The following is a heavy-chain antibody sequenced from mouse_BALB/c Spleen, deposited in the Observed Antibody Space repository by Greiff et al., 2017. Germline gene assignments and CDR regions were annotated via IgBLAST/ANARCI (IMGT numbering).Heavy chain of an antibody. CDR3: ARSDYYYGSSYYFDY. V-gene: IGHV1-9*01. Sequence: VQLQQSGAELMKPGASVKISCKATGYTFSSYWIEWVKQRPGHGLEWIGEILPGSGSTNYNEKFKGKATFTADTSSNTAYMQLSSLTSEDSAVYYCARSDYYYGSSYYFDYWGQGTTLTVSS. D-gene: IGHD1-1*01. CDR2: ILPGSGST. J-gene: IGHJ2*01. CDR1: GYTFSSYW.